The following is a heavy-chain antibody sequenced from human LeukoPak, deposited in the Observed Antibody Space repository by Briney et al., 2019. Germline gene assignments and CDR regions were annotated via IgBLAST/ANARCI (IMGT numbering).Heavy chain of an antibody. CDR2: IYTAGST. D-gene: IGHD6-19*01. J-gene: IGHJ4*02. CDR3: ARATSYSSGWQTYDYFDY. CDR1: GVPISSFY. V-gene: IGHV4-4*07. Sequence: SETLPLTCTVSGVPISSFYWSWIRQPAGKGLEWIGRIYTAGSTNYNPSLRSRVTMSVDTSKNQFSLRLSSVTAADTAVYYCARATSYSSGWQTYDYFDYWGQGTLVTVSP.